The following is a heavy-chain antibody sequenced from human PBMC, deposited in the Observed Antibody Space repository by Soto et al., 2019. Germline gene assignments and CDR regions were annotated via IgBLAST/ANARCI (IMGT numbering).Heavy chain of an antibody. V-gene: IGHV3-33*01. CDR2: IWYDGSNK. Sequence: PGGSLRLSCAASGFTFSSYGMHWVRQAPGKGLEWVAVIWYDGSNKYYADSVKGRFTISRDNSKNTLYLQMNSLRAEDTAVYYCARGYGYLYGMDVWGQGTTVTVSS. CDR3: ARGYGYLYGMDV. CDR1: GFTFSSYG. D-gene: IGHD5-18*01. J-gene: IGHJ6*02.